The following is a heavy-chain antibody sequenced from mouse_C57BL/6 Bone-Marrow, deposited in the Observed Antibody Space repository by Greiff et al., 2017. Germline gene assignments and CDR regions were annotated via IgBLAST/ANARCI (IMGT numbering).Heavy chain of an antibody. D-gene: IGHD2-1*01. CDR1: GYSFTSYY. V-gene: IGHV1-66*01. Sequence: VQLQQSGPELVKPGASVKISCKASGYSFTSYYIHWVKQRPGQGLEWIGWIYPGSGNTKYNEKFKGKATLTADTSSSTAYMQLSSLTSEDSAVYYCASYGNYPYFDYWGQGTTLTVSS. J-gene: IGHJ2*01. CDR2: IYPGSGNT. CDR3: ASYGNYPYFDY.